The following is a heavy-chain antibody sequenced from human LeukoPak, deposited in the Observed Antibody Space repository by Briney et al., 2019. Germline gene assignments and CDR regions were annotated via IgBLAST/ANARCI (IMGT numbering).Heavy chain of an antibody. Sequence: PSETLSLTCTVSGGSTGSSLYHWAWIRQPPGKGLEWIGSIYYSGSTYYNPSPKSRVTISVDTSKNQFSLNLTSVTAADTAVYYCARTVAGTDWLDPWGRGTLVTVSS. V-gene: IGHV4-39*01. CDR1: GGSTGSSLYH. D-gene: IGHD6-19*01. CDR2: IYYSGST. J-gene: IGHJ5*02. CDR3: ARTVAGTDWLDP.